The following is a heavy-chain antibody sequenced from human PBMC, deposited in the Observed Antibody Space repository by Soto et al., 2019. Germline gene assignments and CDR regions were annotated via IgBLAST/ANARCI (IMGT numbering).Heavy chain of an antibody. J-gene: IGHJ5*02. Sequence: QVQLQESGPGLVKPSETLSLTCTVSGGSVSSGSYYWSWIRQPPGKGLVWIGYIYYRGSTNYNPYLKSRVTISVDTSKNQFSLKLSSVTAADTAVYYCARDSGYSYGSGWFDPWGQGTLVTVSS. CDR3: ARDSGYSYGSGWFDP. CDR2: IYYRGST. V-gene: IGHV4-61*01. D-gene: IGHD5-18*01. CDR1: GGSVSSGSYY.